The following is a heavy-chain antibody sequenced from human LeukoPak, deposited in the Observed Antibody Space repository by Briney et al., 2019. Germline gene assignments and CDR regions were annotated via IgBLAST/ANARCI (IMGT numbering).Heavy chain of an antibody. CDR3: ARETNWNYGPYNWFDP. D-gene: IGHD1-7*01. CDR2: TYYRSKWYN. Sequence: SQTLSLTCAISGDSVSSHSAAWNWIRQSPSRGLEWLGRTYYRSKWYNDYAVSVKSRITINPDTSKNQFSLQLNSVTPEDTAVYYCARETNWNYGPYNWFDPWGQGTLVTVSS. CDR1: GDSVSSHSAA. V-gene: IGHV6-1*01. J-gene: IGHJ5*02.